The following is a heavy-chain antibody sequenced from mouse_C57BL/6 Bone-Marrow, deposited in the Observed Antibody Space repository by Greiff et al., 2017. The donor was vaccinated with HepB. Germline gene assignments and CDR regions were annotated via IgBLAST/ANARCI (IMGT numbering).Heavy chain of an antibody. CDR2: IWTGGGT. CDR1: GFSLTSYA. CDR3: ARMDGAYGSSFYWYFDV. D-gene: IGHD1-1*01. V-gene: IGHV2-9-1*01. Sequence: QVQLQQSGPGLVAPSQSLSITCTVSGFSLTSYAISWVRQPPGKGLEWLGVIWTGGGTNYNSALKSRLSISKDNSKSQVFLKMNSLQTDDTARYYCARMDGAYGSSFYWYFDVWGTGTTVTVSS. J-gene: IGHJ1*03.